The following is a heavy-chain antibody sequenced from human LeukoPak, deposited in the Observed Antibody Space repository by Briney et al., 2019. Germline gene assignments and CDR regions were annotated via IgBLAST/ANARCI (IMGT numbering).Heavy chain of an antibody. Sequence: PSETLSLTCTVSGGSISSGSYYWSWIRQPAGKGLEWIGRIYTSGSTNYNPSLKSRVTISVDTSKNQFSLKLSSVTAADTAVHYCARGARPVLRFLEWLSDYMDVWGKGTTVTVSS. V-gene: IGHV4-61*02. D-gene: IGHD3-3*01. CDR2: IYTSGST. CDR1: GGSISSGSYY. J-gene: IGHJ6*03. CDR3: ARGARPVLRFLEWLSDYMDV.